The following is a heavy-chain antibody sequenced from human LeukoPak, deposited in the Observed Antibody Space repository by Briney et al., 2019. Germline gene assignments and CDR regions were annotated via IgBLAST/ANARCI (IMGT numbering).Heavy chain of an antibody. CDR3: VKGRGSLTGYSSAFDY. CDR2: ISSNGGST. Sequence: GGSLRLSCSASGFTYSSCAMHWVRQAPGKGLEDVSAISSNGGSTFYADSVKGGFTIPRHNSKHTLYLKMSSLRAEHTAVYCSVKGRGSLTGYSSAFDYWGQGALVTVSS. D-gene: IGHD3-9*01. CDR1: GFTYSSCA. J-gene: IGHJ4*02. V-gene: IGHV3-64D*06.